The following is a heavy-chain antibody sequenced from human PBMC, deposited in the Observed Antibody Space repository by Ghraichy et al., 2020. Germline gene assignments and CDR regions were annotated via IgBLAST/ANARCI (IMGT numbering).Heavy chain of an antibody. CDR3: ARDSAARWTRGYLDF. Sequence: GGSLRLSCTVSGFSLSDYGIHWVRQAPGQGLEWVAVIWFDGKTKLYADSVKGRFTVSRGDNSEKTVNLEMNSLRPDDTSVYYCARDSAARWTRGYLDFWGQGTLVSVS. CDR1: GFSLSDYG. CDR2: IWFDGKTK. J-gene: IGHJ4*02. V-gene: IGHV3-33*01. D-gene: IGHD2-2*01.